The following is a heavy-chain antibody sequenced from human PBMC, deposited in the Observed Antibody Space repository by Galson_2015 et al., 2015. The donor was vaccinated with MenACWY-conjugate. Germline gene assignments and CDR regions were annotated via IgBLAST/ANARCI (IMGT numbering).Heavy chain of an antibody. CDR3: AKDWSVPYSTISYYFYMDG. V-gene: IGHV3-30*18. D-gene: IGHD6-13*01. CDR1: GFTFRRLG. Sequence: LRLSCAASGFTFRRLGMHWVRQAPGKGLEWMAVISYAGSNESYADSVKGRFTISRDNSKNTLYLQMNSLRADDTAVYCCAKDWSVPYSTISYYFYMDGWGKGTTVTVSS. J-gene: IGHJ6*03. CDR2: ISYAGSNE.